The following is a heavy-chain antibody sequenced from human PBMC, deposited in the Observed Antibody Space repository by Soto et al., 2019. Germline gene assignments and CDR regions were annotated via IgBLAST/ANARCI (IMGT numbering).Heavy chain of an antibody. CDR1: GGTFNNYV. D-gene: IGHD2-2*01. Sequence: SVKVSCKASGGTFNNYVINWVRQAPGQGLELMAGIIPIFGTPNYAQKFQGRVTITADKSTSTAYMELNSLRSEDTAVYYCAGRCDGTNCLAHFDYWGQGTLVTVYS. CDR3: AGRCDGTNCLAHFDY. V-gene: IGHV1-69*06. J-gene: IGHJ4*02. CDR2: IIPIFGTP.